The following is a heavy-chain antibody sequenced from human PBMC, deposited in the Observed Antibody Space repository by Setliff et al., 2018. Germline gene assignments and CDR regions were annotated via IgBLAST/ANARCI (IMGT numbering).Heavy chain of an antibody. V-gene: IGHV3-7*01. Sequence: ETLSLTCTVSGGSVSSGSYYWSWIRQPAGKGLEWVASIRQDGFEKHYVDSVKGRFTISRDNAKNTLYLQMNSLRAEDTAVYYCARDVFCSGGSCDNWFDPWGQGTLVTVSS. CDR1: GGSVSSGSYY. CDR3: ARDVFCSGGSCDNWFDP. D-gene: IGHD2-15*01. CDR2: IRQDGFEK. J-gene: IGHJ5*02.